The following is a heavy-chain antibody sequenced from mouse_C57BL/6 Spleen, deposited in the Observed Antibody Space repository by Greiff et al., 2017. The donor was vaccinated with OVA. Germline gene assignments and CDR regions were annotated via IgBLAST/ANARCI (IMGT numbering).Heavy chain of an antibody. Sequence: QVQLQQPGAELVKPGASVKMSCKASGYTFTSYWITWVKQRPGQGLEWIGDIYPGSGSTNYNEKFKSKATLTVDTSASTAYMQISSLTSEDSAVYYCARWDDGYPLDYWGQGTTLTVSS. CDR3: ARWDDGYPLDY. J-gene: IGHJ2*01. CDR1: GYTFTSYW. D-gene: IGHD2-3*01. CDR2: IYPGSGST. V-gene: IGHV1-55*01.